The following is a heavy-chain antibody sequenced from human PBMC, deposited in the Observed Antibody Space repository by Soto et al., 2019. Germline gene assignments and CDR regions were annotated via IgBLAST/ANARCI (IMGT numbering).Heavy chain of an antibody. D-gene: IGHD1-26*01. Sequence: QVQLVESGGGVVQPGRSLRLSCAASGFTFSTYAMHWVRQAPGKGLEWVAVISYDGSSKHYADSVKGRFTISRDNSKNTPYLQMNSLTTEDTAVYYCAREEESGSYYDDGGNLWANDAFDIWGQGTMVTVSS. J-gene: IGHJ3*02. CDR1: GFTFSTYA. V-gene: IGHV3-30-3*01. CDR3: AREEESGSYYDDGGNLWANDAFDI. CDR2: ISYDGSSK.